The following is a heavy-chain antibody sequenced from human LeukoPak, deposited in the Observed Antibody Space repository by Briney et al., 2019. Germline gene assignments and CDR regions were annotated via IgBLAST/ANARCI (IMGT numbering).Heavy chain of an antibody. CDR2: INPNSGGT. Sequence: ASVKVSCTASGYTFTGYYIHWVRQAPGQGLEWMAWINPNSGGTNYAQKFQGRVTMTRDTSISTAYMELSRLTSDDTAVYYCARPPYSSGWTQYFFDYWGQGTLVTVSS. V-gene: IGHV1-2*02. D-gene: IGHD6-19*01. CDR3: ARPPYSSGWTQYFFDY. CDR1: GYTFTGYY. J-gene: IGHJ4*02.